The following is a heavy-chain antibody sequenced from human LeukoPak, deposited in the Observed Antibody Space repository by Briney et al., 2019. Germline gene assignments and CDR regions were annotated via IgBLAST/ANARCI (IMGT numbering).Heavy chain of an antibody. CDR3: AKPYLDCSSTSCGAFDI. J-gene: IGHJ3*02. CDR1: GFTFSSYG. Sequence: GGSLRLSCAASGFTFSSYGMHWVRQAPGKGLEWVAFIRYDGSNKYYADSVKGRFTISRDNSKNTLYLQMNSLRAEDTAVYYCAKPYLDCSSTSCGAFDIWGQGTMVTVSS. D-gene: IGHD2-2*01. V-gene: IGHV3-30*02. CDR2: IRYDGSNK.